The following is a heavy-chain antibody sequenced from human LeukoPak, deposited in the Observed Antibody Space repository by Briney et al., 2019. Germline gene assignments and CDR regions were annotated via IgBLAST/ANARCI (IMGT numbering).Heavy chain of an antibody. CDR1: GGTFSSYA. Sequence: SVKVSCKASGGTFSSYAISWVRQAPGQGLEWMGGIIPIFGTANYAQKFQGRVTITADKSTSTAYMELSSLRSEDTAVYYCARDPEVYCSGGSCIDYWGQGTLVTVSS. D-gene: IGHD2-15*01. J-gene: IGHJ4*02. CDR3: ARDPEVYCSGGSCIDY. V-gene: IGHV1-69*06. CDR2: IIPIFGTA.